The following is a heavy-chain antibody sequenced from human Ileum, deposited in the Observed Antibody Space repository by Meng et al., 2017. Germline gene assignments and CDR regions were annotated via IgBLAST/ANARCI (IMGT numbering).Heavy chain of an antibody. CDR3: AKNGAYCLES. Sequence: QVPLRESRPGPVKPSGTLSLTCAVSGGSISGGTWWIRVRPPPGRGLQWIGQFHPGSGAAYNPSLETRVTISVDTSKNQFSLELTSVTAADTAVYYCAKNGAYCLESWGQGTLVTVSS. CDR2: FHPGSGA. V-gene: IGHV4-4*02. J-gene: IGHJ4*02. D-gene: IGHD2-21*01. CDR1: GGSISGGTW.